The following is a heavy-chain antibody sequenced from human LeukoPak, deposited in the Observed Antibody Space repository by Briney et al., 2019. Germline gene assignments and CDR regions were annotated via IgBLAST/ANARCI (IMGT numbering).Heavy chain of an antibody. CDR1: GFTFSNYD. D-gene: IGHD7-27*01. CDR3: ARDLGSDY. CDR2: MRNDGSQI. J-gene: IGHJ4*02. V-gene: IGHV3-30*02. Sequence: GGSLRLSCVASGFTFSNYDMHWVRQAPGKGLEWVASMRNDGSQIYHADSVKGRFTISRDNSKNTLYLQMNSLRAEDTAVYYCARDLGSDYWGQGTLVTVSS.